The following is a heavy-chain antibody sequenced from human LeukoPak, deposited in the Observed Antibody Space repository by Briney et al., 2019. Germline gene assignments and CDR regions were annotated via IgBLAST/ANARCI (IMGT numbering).Heavy chain of an antibody. CDR3: VRGYDGNSPFFDF. D-gene: IGHD4-23*01. Sequence: SGGSLRLSCAASGFTFSTYSMNWVRQAPGKGLEWVSYISGTSSLIYYADSVKGRFTISRDNAKNSLYLQMNSLRDEDTAVYYCVRGYDGNSPFFDFLGQGTLVTVSS. CDR1: GFTFSTYS. CDR2: ISGTSSLI. V-gene: IGHV3-48*02. J-gene: IGHJ4*02.